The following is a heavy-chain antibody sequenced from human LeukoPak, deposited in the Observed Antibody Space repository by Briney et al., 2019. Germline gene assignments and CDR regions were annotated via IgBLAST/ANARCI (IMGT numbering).Heavy chain of an antibody. J-gene: IGHJ4*02. CDR3: AIDSETPATAISDY. V-gene: IGHV1-69*05. CDR1: GRTFSSYA. CDR2: IIPIFGTA. Sequence: SVKVSCKASGRTFSSYAISWVRQAPGQGLEWMGRIIPIFGTAIYAQKLQGRVTITTDESTSTAYMELSSLRSEDTAVYYCAIDSETPATAISDYWGQGTLVTVSS. D-gene: IGHD2-2*01.